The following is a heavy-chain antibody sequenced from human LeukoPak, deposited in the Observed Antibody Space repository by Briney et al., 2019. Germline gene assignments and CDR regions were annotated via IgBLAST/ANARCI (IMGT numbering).Heavy chain of an antibody. D-gene: IGHD5-18*01. CDR2: ISGDGVST. CDR3: AKDFYVDTAMVEDYYYYGMDV. CDR1: GFTFDDYA. Sequence: GGSLRLSCAASGFTFDDYAMHWVRQAPGKGLEWVSLISGDGVSTYYADSVKGRFTISRVNSKNSLYLQMNSLRAEDTALYYCAKDFYVDTAMVEDYYYYGMDVWGQGTTVTVSS. V-gene: IGHV3-43D*03. J-gene: IGHJ6*02.